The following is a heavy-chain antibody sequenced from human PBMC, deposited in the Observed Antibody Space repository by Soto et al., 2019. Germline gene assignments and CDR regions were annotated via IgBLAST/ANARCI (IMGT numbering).Heavy chain of an antibody. D-gene: IGHD3-16*02. J-gene: IGHJ4*02. V-gene: IGHV4-34*01. CDR1: GGSFSGYY. Sequence: QVQLQQWGAGLLKPSETLSLTCAVYGGSFSGYYWSWIRQPPGKGLEWIGEINHSGSTNYNPSLKSRVTISVDTSKNQFSRKLSSVTAADTAVYYCARDRIMITFGGVIVSAFDYWGQGTLVTVSS. CDR3: ARDRIMITFGGVIVSAFDY. CDR2: INHSGST.